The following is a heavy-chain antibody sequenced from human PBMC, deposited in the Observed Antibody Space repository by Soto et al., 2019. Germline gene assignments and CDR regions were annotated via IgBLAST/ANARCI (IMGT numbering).Heavy chain of an antibody. V-gene: IGHV1-2*04. CDR1: GYSFPDYH. J-gene: IGHJ6*02. Sequence: ASVKVSCKASGYSFPDYHIHGVRQAPGQGLEWLGRINPKSGGTSTAQKFQGWVTMTTDTSISTASMELTRLTADDTAIYYCARGDSTDCSNGACSFFYNHDMDVWGQGTTVTVSS. CDR3: ARGDSTDCSNGACSFFYNHDMDV. CDR2: INPKSGGT. D-gene: IGHD2-8*01.